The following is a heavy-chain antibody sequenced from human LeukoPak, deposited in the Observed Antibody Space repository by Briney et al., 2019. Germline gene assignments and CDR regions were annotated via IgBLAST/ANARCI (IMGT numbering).Heavy chain of an antibody. CDR2: IYPSGNT. Sequence: PSETLSLTCTVSGGSISDYYWSWVRQPAGKGLEWIGRIYPSGNTNYNASLKSRVTMSVDTSKNQFSLKLGSVTAADTAVYYCAREPYYGSGSYYRHFDYWGQGTLVTVSS. V-gene: IGHV4-4*07. J-gene: IGHJ4*02. D-gene: IGHD3-10*01. CDR3: AREPYYGSGSYYRHFDY. CDR1: GGSISDYY.